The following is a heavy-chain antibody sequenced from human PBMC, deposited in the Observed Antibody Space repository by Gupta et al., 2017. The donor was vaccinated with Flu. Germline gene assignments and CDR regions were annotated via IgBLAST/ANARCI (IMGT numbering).Heavy chain of an antibody. CDR3: ARDRHRGGSGSYPYHDAFDI. CDR2: IIPIFGTA. Sequence: QVQLVQSGAEVKKPGSSVKVSCKASGGTFSSYAISWVRQAPGQGLEWMGGIIPIFGTANYAQKFQGRVTITADESTSTAYMELSSLRSEDTAVYYCARDRHRGGSGSYPYHDAFDIWGQGTMVTVSS. V-gene: IGHV1-69*01. CDR1: GGTFSSYA. J-gene: IGHJ3*02. D-gene: IGHD3-10*01.